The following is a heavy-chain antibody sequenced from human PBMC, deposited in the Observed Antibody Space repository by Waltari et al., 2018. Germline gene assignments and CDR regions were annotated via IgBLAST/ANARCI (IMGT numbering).Heavy chain of an antibody. J-gene: IGHJ1*01. CDR1: VGPFLRYY. CDR2: INRGGNI. V-gene: IGHV4-34*01. CDR3: ARAEQGGSAVGPDFQH. Sequence: QVHLQQWGAGLLKPAETLSLTCAVYVGPFLRYYWAWLRQPPGKGPEWIGEINRGGNINLNPALKSRVIMSVDTSKNQVFLKLTSVTAADTAVYYCARAEQGGSAVGPDFQHWGQGTLVTVSS. D-gene: IGHD1-26*01.